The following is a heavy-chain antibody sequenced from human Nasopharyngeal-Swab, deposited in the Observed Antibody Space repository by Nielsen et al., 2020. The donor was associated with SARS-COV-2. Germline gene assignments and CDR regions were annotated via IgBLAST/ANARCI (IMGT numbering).Heavy chain of an antibody. D-gene: IGHD6-19*01. CDR3: ARQGAVAGYYYYYMDV. CDR2: IYPGDSDT. J-gene: IGHJ6*03. CDR1: GYSFTSYW. Sequence: KVSCKGSGYSFTSYWIGWARQMPGKGLEWMGIIYPGDSDTRYSPSFQGQVTISADRSISTAYLQWSSLKASDTAMYYCARQGAVAGYYYYYMDVWGKGTTVTVSS. V-gene: IGHV5-51*01.